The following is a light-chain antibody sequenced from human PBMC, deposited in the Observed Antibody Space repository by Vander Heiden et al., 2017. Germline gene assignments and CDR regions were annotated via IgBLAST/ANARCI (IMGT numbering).Light chain of an antibody. CDR1: NLGTKS. CDR3: QVWDSSSDHLFV. V-gene: IGLV3-21*02. J-gene: IGLJ1*01. CDR2: DDS. Sequence: SYVLTQPPSVSVAPGQTARITCGGYNLGTKSVHWYQQKQGQAPVLVVYDDSDRPSGIPERFSGANSGNTATLTISRVEAGDEADYYCQVWDSSSDHLFVFGTGTKVAVL.